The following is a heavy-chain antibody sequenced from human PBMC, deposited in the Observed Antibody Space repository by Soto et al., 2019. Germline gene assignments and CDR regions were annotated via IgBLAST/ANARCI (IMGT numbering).Heavy chain of an antibody. CDR1: GGTFSSYT. CDR3: AREGTVLHLGELQGFDY. D-gene: IGHD3-16*01. Sequence: ASVKVSCKASGGTFSSYTISWVRQAPGQGLEWMGRIIPILGIANYAQKFQGRVTITADKSTSTAYMELSSLRSEDTAVYYCAREGTVLHLGELQGFDYWGQGTLVTVSS. J-gene: IGHJ4*02. V-gene: IGHV1-69*04. CDR2: IIPILGIA.